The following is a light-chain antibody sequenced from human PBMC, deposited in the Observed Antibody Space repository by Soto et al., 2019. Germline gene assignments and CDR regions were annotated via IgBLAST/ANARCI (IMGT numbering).Light chain of an antibody. CDR3: KSYAGSNTYV. CDR1: KNDLGVYDF. V-gene: IGLV2-8*01. J-gene: IGLJ1*01. CDR2: EVV. Sequence: SVLTVPPSSAASPVPSVTISCTRTKNDLGVYDFVSWYQHHPGKAPRLIIYEVVQRPSGVPDRFSGSKSGNTASLTVSGLQAADEADYFCKSYAGSNTYVFGSGTKVTVL.